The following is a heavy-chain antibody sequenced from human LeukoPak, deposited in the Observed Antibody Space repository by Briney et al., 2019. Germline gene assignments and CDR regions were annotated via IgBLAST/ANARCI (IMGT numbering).Heavy chain of an antibody. CDR3: ARGGYYGSGNDFRFDP. Sequence: ASETLSLTCTVSGGSISSYYWSWIRQPPGKGLEWIGYIYYSGSTNYKPSLKSRVTISADTSKNQFSLKLSSVTAADTAVYYCARGGYYGSGNDFRFDPWGQGTLVTVSS. CDR1: GGSISSYY. V-gene: IGHV4-59*01. J-gene: IGHJ5*02. CDR2: IYYSGST. D-gene: IGHD3-10*01.